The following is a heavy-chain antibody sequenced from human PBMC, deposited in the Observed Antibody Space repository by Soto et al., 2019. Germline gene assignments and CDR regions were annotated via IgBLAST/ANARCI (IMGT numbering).Heavy chain of an antibody. CDR2: VYYGGST. J-gene: IGHJ6*02. CDR3: AGGDYYHSSGYYFYYYTMDV. Sequence: TSEPLSLTCTVSGGSISSSSYYWGWIRQPPGKGLEWIGNVYYGGSTYYNPSLKSRVTISVEMSKSQFSLKLSSVTAADTAVYYCAGGDYYHSSGYYFYYYTMDVWGQGTTVTVSS. D-gene: IGHD3-22*01. V-gene: IGHV4-39*01. CDR1: GGSISSSSYY.